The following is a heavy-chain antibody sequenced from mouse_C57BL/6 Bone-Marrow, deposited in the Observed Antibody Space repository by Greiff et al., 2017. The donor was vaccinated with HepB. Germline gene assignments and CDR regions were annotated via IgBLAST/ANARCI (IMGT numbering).Heavy chain of an antibody. Sequence: EVQLVESGGGLVQPKGSLKLSCAASGFSFNTYAMNWVRQAPGKGLEWVARIRSKSNNYATYYADSVKDRFTISRDDSESMLYLQMNNLKTEDTAMYYCVRQRDYGSSYWYFDVWGTGTTVTVSS. CDR1: GFSFNTYA. D-gene: IGHD1-1*01. J-gene: IGHJ1*03. V-gene: IGHV10-1*01. CDR2: IRSKSNNYAT. CDR3: VRQRDYGSSYWYFDV.